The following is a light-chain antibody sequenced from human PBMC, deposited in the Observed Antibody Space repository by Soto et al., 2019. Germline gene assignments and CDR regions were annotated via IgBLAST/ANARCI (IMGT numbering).Light chain of an antibody. J-gene: IGLJ3*02. V-gene: IGLV1-44*01. CDR3: AAWDDSLNGWV. CDR2: SND. Sequence: QSVLTQPPSASATPGQRVTISCSGSSSNIGGNTVNWYQQVPGTAPKLLICSNDQRPSGVPDRFSGSKSGTSASLAISGRQSDDEADYYCAAWDDSLNGWVFGGGTQLTVL. CDR1: SSNIGGNT.